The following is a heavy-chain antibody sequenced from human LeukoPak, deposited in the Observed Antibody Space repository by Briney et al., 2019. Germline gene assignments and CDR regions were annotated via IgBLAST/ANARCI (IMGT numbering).Heavy chain of an antibody. Sequence: ASVKVSCKVSGYTLTELSMHWVRQAPGKGLEWMGGFDPEDGETIYAQKFQGRVTMTEDTSTDTAYMELSSLRSEDTAVYYQATDPKRYCSGGSCYWVQHWGQGTLVTVSS. CDR3: ATDPKRYCSGGSCYWVQH. CDR1: GYTLTELS. J-gene: IGHJ1*01. CDR2: FDPEDGET. V-gene: IGHV1-24*01. D-gene: IGHD2-15*01.